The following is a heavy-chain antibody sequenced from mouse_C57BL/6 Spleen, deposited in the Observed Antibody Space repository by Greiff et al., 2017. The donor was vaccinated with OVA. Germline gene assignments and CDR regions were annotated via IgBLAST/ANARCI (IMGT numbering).Heavy chain of an antibody. CDR2: INPNYGTT. CDR1: GYSFTDYN. J-gene: IGHJ4*01. Sequence: EVQLVESGPELVKPGASVKISCKASGYSFTDYNMNWVKQSNGKSLEWIGVINPNYGTTSYNQKFKGKATLTVDQSSSTAYMQLNSLTSEDSAVYYCARAAMITTRGYAMDYWGQGTSVTVSS. D-gene: IGHD2-4*01. V-gene: IGHV1-39*01. CDR3: ARAAMITTRGYAMDY.